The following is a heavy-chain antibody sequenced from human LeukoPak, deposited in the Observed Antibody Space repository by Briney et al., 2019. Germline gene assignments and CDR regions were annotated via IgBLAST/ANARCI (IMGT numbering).Heavy chain of an antibody. CDR1: GYTFTGYY. J-gene: IGHJ5*02. CDR3: ARGDFWSGYYRA. CDR2: INPNSGGT. V-gene: IGHV1-2*02. Sequence: APVKVSCKASGYTFTGYYMHWARQAPGQGLEWMGWINPNSGGTNYAQKFQGRVTMTRDTSISTAYMELSRLRSDDTAVYYCARGDFWSGYYRAWGQGTLVTVSS. D-gene: IGHD3-3*01.